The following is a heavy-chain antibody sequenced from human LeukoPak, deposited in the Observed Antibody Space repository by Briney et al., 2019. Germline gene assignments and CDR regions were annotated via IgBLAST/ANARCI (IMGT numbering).Heavy chain of an antibody. J-gene: IGHJ4*02. CDR2: ISIKGSTI. Sequence: AGSLRLSCAASGFTFSSYEMNWVRQAPGKGLEWVPYISIKGSTIYYADSAKGRFTISRDNAKTSLYLQMNSLRAEDTAVYYCASPHELGYSGSDEDYWGQGTLVIVSS. D-gene: IGHD1-26*01. V-gene: IGHV3-48*03. CDR1: GFTFSSYE. CDR3: ASPHELGYSGSDEDY.